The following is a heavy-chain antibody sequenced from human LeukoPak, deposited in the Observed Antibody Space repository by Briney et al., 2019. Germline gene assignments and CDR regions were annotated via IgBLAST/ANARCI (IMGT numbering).Heavy chain of an antibody. V-gene: IGHV5-10-1*01. CDR3: ATFGYSYGVDY. D-gene: IGHD5-18*01. Sequence: GESLKISCKGSGYSLTSYRISWVRQMPGKGLEWMGRIDPSDSYTNYSPSFQGHVTISADKSISTAYLQWSSLKASDTATYYCATFGYSYGVDYWGQGTLVTVSS. CDR1: GYSLTSYR. J-gene: IGHJ4*02. CDR2: IDPSDSYT.